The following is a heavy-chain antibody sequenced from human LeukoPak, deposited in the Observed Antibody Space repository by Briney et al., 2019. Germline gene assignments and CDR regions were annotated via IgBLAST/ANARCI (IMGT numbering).Heavy chain of an antibody. CDR3: AKRMDCSSTSCYSAFDI. CDR1: GFTFSSYA. CDR2: ISGSGGST. Sequence: PGGSLRLSCAASGFTFSSYAMSWVRQAPGKGLEWVSAISGSGGSTYYADSVKGRFTISRDNSKNTLYLQMNSLRAEDTAVYYCAKRMDCSSTSCYSAFDIWGQGTMVTVSS. D-gene: IGHD2-2*02. V-gene: IGHV3-23*01. J-gene: IGHJ3*02.